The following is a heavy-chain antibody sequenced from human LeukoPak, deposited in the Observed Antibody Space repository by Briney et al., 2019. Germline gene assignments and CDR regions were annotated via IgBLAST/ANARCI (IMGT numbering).Heavy chain of an antibody. J-gene: IGHJ4*02. D-gene: IGHD2-15*01. CDR3: ARGAKLLLKF. CDR1: GGSFSGYY. CDR2: INHSGST. V-gene: IGHV4-34*01. Sequence: SETLSLTCAVYGGSFSGYYWSWIRQPPGKGLEWIGEINHSGSTNYNPSLKSRVTISVDTSKNQFSLKLSSVTAADTAVYYCARGAKLLLKFWGQGTQVTVSS.